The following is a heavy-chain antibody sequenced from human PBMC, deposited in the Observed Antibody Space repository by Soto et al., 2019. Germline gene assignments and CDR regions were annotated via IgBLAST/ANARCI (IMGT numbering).Heavy chain of an antibody. V-gene: IGHV3-72*01. J-gene: IGHJ4*02. CDR1: RFTSSDHY. Sequence: EVQLVESGGGLVQPGGSLRLSCAASRFTSSDHYMDWVRQAPGKGLEWVGRTKNKAESYTTEYAASVKGRFSISREDSKNSVYLHMNSLKSEDTAVFYCVGFISGVVHWGQGTLVTVSS. CDR2: TKNKAESYTT. D-gene: IGHD3-3*02. CDR3: VGFISGVVH.